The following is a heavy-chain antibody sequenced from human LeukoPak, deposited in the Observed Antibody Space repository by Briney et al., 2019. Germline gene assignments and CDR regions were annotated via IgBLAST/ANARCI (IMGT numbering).Heavy chain of an antibody. CDR3: AIRVGWNAFDI. V-gene: IGHV4-61*02. Sequence: SETLSLTCTVSGGSFTGGNYDWSWVRQPAGRGLEWIGRIYTSGSTNYNPSLKSRVAISLDTSKNQVSLKLISVTAAYTAIYYCAIRVGWNAFDIWGQGTVVIVSS. CDR1: GGSFTGGNYD. D-gene: IGHD1-26*01. J-gene: IGHJ3*02. CDR2: IYTSGST.